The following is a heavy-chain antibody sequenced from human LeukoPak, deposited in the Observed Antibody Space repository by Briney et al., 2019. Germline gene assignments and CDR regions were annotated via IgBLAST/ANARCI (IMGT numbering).Heavy chain of an antibody. CDR3: ARDRGRITMIKYYFDY. CDR2: ISAYNGNT. J-gene: IGHJ4*02. Sequence: ASVKVSCKASGYTFTSYGISWVRQAPGQGLEWMGWISAYNGNTNYAQKLQSRVTMTTDTSTSTAYMELRSLRSDDTAVYYCARDRGRITMIKYYFDYWGQGTLVTVSS. CDR1: GYTFTSYG. D-gene: IGHD3-22*01. V-gene: IGHV1-18*01.